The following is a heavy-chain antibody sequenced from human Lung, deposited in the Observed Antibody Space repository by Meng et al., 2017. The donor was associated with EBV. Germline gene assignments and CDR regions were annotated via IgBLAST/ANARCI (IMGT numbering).Heavy chain of an antibody. D-gene: IGHD3-3*01. CDR1: RFTFKTCV. Sequence: QVQLVESGRGVVQPERSLRLSCAASRFTFKTCVSSWVRQAPGKGPEWVADFADSVKGRFTIFRDNSENTLYLQMNSLRAEDTALYYCARLEWKLAPPIDYWGQGILVTVSS. V-gene: IGHV3-33*08. CDR3: ARLEWKLAPPIDY. J-gene: IGHJ4*02.